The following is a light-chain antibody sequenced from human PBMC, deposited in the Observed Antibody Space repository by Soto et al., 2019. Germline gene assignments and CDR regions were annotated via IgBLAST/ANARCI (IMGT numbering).Light chain of an antibody. V-gene: IGKV1-39*01. CDR3: QQSYSTILIT. J-gene: IGKJ5*01. CDR1: QAINTS. Sequence: DIQMTQSPSFLSASVGDRVTISCRASQAINTSLNWYQQKPGKAPNLLSYGTSDLQNGVPSRFSGGGSGTDFALTISSLQPEDFATYYSQQSYSTILITFGQGTRLEV. CDR2: GTS.